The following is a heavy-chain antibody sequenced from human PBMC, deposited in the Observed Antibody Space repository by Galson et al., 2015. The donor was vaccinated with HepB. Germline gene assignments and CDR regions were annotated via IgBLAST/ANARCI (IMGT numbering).Heavy chain of an antibody. D-gene: IGHD6-13*01. Sequence: SLRLSCAVSGFTFSNSWMSWVRQAPGKGLEWVANIKEDGSEKSYVDSVKGRFTISRGNAKNSLYLQMNNLRAEDTAVYYCATGGGYDSWGQGTLVTVSS. CDR1: GFTFSNSW. V-gene: IGHV3-7*01. CDR2: IKEDGSEK. J-gene: IGHJ4*02. CDR3: ATGGGYDS.